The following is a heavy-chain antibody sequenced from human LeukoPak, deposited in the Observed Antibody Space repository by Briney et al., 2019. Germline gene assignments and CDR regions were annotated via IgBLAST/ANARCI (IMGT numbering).Heavy chain of an antibody. CDR3: ARDLYYDSRAYYFDY. D-gene: IGHD3-22*01. J-gene: IGHJ4*02. Sequence: PGGSLRLSCAASGFTFSIYNMDWVRQAPGKGLEWVSSISSSSSYIYYADSLNGRFTISRDNAKNSLYLQMNSLRAEDTAVYYCARDLYYDSRAYYFDYWGQGILVTVSS. V-gene: IGHV3-21*01. CDR2: ISSSSSYI. CDR1: GFTFSIYN.